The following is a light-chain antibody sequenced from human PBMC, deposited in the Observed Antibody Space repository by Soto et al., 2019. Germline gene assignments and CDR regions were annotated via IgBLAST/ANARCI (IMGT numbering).Light chain of an antibody. Sequence: EIILTQSPGTLSVSPGETVTLVCRAGQSVSVYLAWYQQKSGQPPRLLIHGASDRATGVPARFSGSGSGTEFTLRISSLQSEDFGTYYCQQYKDWPPLTFGGGTRVDIK. CDR3: QQYKDWPPLT. CDR2: GAS. CDR1: QSVSVY. V-gene: IGKV3-15*01. J-gene: IGKJ4*01.